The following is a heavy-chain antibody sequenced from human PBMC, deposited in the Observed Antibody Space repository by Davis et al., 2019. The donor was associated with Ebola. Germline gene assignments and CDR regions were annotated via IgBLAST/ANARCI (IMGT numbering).Heavy chain of an antibody. CDR1: GFTFSSYS. CDR3: ARDHSSGLDV. Sequence: GESLKISCAASGFTFSSYSMNWVRQAPGKGLEWVSSISSSSSYIYYADSVKGRFTISRDNAKNSLYLQMNSLRAEDTAVYYCARDHSSGLDVWGQGTTVTVSS. CDR2: ISSSSSYI. V-gene: IGHV3-21*01. J-gene: IGHJ6*02. D-gene: IGHD6-19*01.